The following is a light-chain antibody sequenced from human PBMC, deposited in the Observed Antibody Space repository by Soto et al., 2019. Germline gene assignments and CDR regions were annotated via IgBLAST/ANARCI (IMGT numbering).Light chain of an antibody. CDR2: NAS. J-gene: IGKJ1*01. CDR1: QSISSW. V-gene: IGKV1-5*03. CDR3: QQYNRYSWT. Sequence: DIQMTQSPSTLSASVGDRVTITCRASQSISSWLAWYQQKPGKAPKLLIYNASSLESRVPLRFSGSGSGTDFTLTISSLQPDDFATYYCQQYNRYSWTFGQGTKVEIK.